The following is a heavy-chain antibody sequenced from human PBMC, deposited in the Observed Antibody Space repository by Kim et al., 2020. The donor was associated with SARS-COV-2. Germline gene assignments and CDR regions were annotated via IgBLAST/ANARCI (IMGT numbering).Heavy chain of an antibody. V-gene: IGHV1-69*01. D-gene: IGHD1-20*01. Sequence: AREVQGRVAITADESTSTAYMELSSLRSEDTAVYYCASGGIAGTPGAFDIWGQGTMVTVSS. CDR3: ASGGIAGTPGAFDI. J-gene: IGHJ3*02.